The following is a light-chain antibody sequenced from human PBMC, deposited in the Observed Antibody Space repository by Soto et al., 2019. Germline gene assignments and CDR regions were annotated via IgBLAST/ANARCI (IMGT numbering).Light chain of an antibody. J-gene: IGKJ1*01. V-gene: IGKV3-11*01. CDR2: DAS. Sequence: PGERVTLSCRASQSVSSSYLTWYQQKPGQAPRLLIFDASQRATGIPARFRGSGSGTDFTLSISSLEPEDFAVYYCQQRTDRPPWTFGQGTKVDI. CDR3: QQRTDRPPWT. CDR1: QSVSSSY.